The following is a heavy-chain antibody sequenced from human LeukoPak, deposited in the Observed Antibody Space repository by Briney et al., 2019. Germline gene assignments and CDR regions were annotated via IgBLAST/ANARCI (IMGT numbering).Heavy chain of an antibody. CDR2: ISWDSGSI. D-gene: IGHD6-25*01. CDR3: AKGGYSIAAYYYYYYMDV. CDR1: GFTFDDYA. V-gene: IGHV3-9*01. J-gene: IGHJ6*03. Sequence: GGSLRLSCAASGFTFDDYAMHWVRQAPGKGLEWVSGISWDSGSIGYADSVKGRFTISRDNAKNSLYLQMNSLRAEDTAVYYCAKGGYSIAAYYYYYYMDVWGKGTTVTVSS.